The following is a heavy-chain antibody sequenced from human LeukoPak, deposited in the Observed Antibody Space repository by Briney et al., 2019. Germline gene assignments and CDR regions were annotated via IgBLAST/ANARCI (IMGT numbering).Heavy chain of an antibody. V-gene: IGHV1-24*01. J-gene: IGHJ4*02. CDR3: ATAAGIAVAGTDY. D-gene: IGHD6-19*01. CDR1: GYTLTELS. Sequence: ASVKVSCKVSGYTLTELSMHWVRQAPGKGLEWMGGFDPEDGETICAQRFQGRVTMTEDTSTDTAYMELSSLRSEDTAVYYCATAAGIAVAGTDYWGQGTLVTVSS. CDR2: FDPEDGET.